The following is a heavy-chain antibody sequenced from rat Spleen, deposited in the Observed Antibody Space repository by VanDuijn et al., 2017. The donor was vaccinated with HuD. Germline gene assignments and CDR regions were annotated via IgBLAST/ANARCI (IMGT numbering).Heavy chain of an antibody. V-gene: IGHV5-22*01. CDR3: ARVGRSRLQGFAN. J-gene: IGHJ3*01. CDR1: GFTFSDYY. CDR2: ISSEGTNT. D-gene: IGHD1-1*01. Sequence: EVQLVESGGALVQPGGSLKLSCAASGFTFSDYYMAWVRQAPKKGLEWVASISSEGTNTYYGDSVKGRFTISRDNTKSTLYLQMDSLRSEDSATYYCARVGRSRLQGFANWGQGTLVTVSS.